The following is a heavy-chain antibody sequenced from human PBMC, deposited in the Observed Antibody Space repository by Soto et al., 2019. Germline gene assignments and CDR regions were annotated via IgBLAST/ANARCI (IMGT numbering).Heavy chain of an antibody. D-gene: IGHD3-10*01. CDR1: GFTFSRYG. CDR3: ARGYGSESYVFDY. Sequence: QVQLVESGGGVAQPGRSLRLPCTASGFTFSRYGMHWVRQAPGKGLEWVALIWYDGSYKYYADSVKGRFTISRDNSKNALFLEMNSLRAEDTAVYYWARGYGSESYVFDYWGQGTLVTVSS. CDR2: IWYDGSYK. J-gene: IGHJ4*02. V-gene: IGHV3-33*01.